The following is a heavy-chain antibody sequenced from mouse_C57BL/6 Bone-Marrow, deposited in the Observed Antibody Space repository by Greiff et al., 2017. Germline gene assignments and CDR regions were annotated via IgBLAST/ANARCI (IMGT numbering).Heavy chain of an antibody. D-gene: IGHD1-1*01. J-gene: IGHJ2*01. Sequence: VQLQQPGAELVKPGASVKMSCKASGYTFSSSWITWVKPRPGQGREWIGGIYPGSGGTNYNEKFKSKATLTVDTSSSTAYMQLSSLTSEDSAVYYCASRGSSYFDYWGQGTTLTVSS. CDR3: ASRGSSYFDY. V-gene: IGHV1-55*01. CDR2: IYPGSGGT. CDR1: GYTFSSSW.